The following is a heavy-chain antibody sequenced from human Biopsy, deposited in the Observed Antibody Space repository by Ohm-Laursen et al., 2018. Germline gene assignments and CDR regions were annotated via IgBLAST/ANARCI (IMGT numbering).Heavy chain of an antibody. CDR1: GGSIYNFF. D-gene: IGHD1-26*01. V-gene: IGHV4-59*07. Sequence: SDTLSLTCTVSGGSIYNFFWSWIRQPPGKGLEWIVYIYYSGSTNYNPSLKSRVTISVDRSKNHFSLELSSVTAADTAVYYCARVGVGAPSIDYFDSWGQGALVTVSS. J-gene: IGHJ4*02. CDR2: IYYSGST. CDR3: ARVGVGAPSIDYFDS.